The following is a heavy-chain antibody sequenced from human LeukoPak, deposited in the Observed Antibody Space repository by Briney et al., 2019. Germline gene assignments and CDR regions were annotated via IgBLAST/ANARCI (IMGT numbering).Heavy chain of an antibody. D-gene: IGHD2-21*02. V-gene: IGHV3-11*01. Sequence: KPGGSLLLSCAASGFPFSDYYMSWIRQAPGKGLEWVSYISSSGSTIYYADSVKGRFTISRDNAKNSLYLQMNSLRAEDTAVYYCARAGEDCGGDCYLGIDYWGQGTLVTVSS. CDR1: GFPFSDYY. CDR3: ARAGEDCGGDCYLGIDY. CDR2: ISSSGSTI. J-gene: IGHJ4*02.